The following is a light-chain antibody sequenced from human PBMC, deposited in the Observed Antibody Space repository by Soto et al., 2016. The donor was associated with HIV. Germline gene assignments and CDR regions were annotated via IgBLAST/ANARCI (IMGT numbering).Light chain of an antibody. CDR2: KAS. V-gene: IGKV1-5*03. Sequence: DIQMTQSPSSLSASIGDRVTITCRASQSVSTWLAWYQQKLGRAPKLLIYKASSLESGVPSRFSGSGSGTEFTLTISSLQPDDFATYYCQQYQTEEGTFGQGTTVEIK. J-gene: IGKJ1*01. CDR1: QSVSTW. CDR3: QQYQTEEGT.